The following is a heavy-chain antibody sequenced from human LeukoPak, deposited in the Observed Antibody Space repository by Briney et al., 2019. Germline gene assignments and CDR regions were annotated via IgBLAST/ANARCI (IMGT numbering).Heavy chain of an antibody. J-gene: IGHJ6*02. V-gene: IGHV3-23*01. D-gene: IGHD1-14*01. CDR1: GFTFDSYA. CDR2: ISGSGDST. CDR3: VRRAAVRGMDF. Sequence: GGSLRLSCVVSGFTFDSYAMSWVRQAPGKGLEWVASISGSGDSTNYGDSVKGRFTISKDNFKRTVHLEMSNLRADDTAMYYCVRRAAVRGMDFWGLGTTVIVSS.